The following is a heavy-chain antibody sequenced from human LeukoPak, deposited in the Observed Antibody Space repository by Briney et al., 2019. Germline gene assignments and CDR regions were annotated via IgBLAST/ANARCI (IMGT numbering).Heavy chain of an antibody. V-gene: IGHV5-51*01. J-gene: IGHJ4*02. CDR3: AAYDENAYYPY. CDR1: GSSFTTYW. CDR2: IYPGDSDT. Sequence: GESLKISCKGSGSSFTTYWIGWVRQVPGQGLEWMGIIYPGDSDTKYSPSFQGQVTISVDKSINTAYLQWISLKASDTAMYYCAAYDENAYYPYWGQGTLVTVSS. D-gene: IGHD3-16*01.